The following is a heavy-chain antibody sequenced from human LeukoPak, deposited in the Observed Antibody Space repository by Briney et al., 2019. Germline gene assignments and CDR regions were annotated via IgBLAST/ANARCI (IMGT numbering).Heavy chain of an antibody. V-gene: IGHV4-30-2*01. CDR3: ARDITGSYSSSWPTLDDAFDI. CDR2: IYHSGST. J-gene: IGHJ3*02. D-gene: IGHD6-13*01. CDR1: GGSISSGGYY. Sequence: SETLSLTCTVSGGSISSGGYYWSWIRQPPGKGLEWIGYIYHSGSTYYNPSLKSRVTISVDRSKNQFSLKLSSVTAVDTAVYYCARDITGSYSSSWPTLDDAFDIWGQGTMVTVSS.